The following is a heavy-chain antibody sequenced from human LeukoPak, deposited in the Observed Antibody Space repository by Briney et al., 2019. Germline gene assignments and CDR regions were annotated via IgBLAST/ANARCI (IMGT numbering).Heavy chain of an antibody. CDR1: GFTFTSYV. CDR2: ISSSSDYI. CDR3: ARGSDQYYFDSSGSNPFDY. J-gene: IGHJ4*02. V-gene: IGHV3-21*01. D-gene: IGHD3-22*01. Sequence: GGSLRLSCAASGFTFTSYVINWVRQAPGKGLEWLSSISSSSDYIYYADSVRGRFTISRDNAKSSLYLQMNSLRAEVTAVYYCARGSDQYYFDSSGSNPFDYWGQGTLVTVSS.